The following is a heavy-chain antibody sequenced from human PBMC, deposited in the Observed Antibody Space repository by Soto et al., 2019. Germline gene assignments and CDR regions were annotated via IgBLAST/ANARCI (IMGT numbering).Heavy chain of an antibody. D-gene: IGHD2-2*01. J-gene: IGHJ4*02. Sequence: EVQLVESGGGLVKPGGSLRLSCAASGFTFSSYSMNWVRQAPGKGLEWVSSISSSSSYIYYADSVKGRFTISRDNAKNSLYLQMNSLRAEDTAVYYCARAYCSSTSCYPGDPYYFDYWGRGTLVTVSS. CDR1: GFTFSSYS. CDR3: ARAYCSSTSCYPGDPYYFDY. V-gene: IGHV3-21*01. CDR2: ISSSSSYI.